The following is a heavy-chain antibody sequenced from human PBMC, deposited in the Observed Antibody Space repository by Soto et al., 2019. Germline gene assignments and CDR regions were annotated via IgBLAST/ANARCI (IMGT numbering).Heavy chain of an antibody. D-gene: IGHD6-6*01. Sequence: PGGSLRLSCAASGFTFSNYGMNWVRQAPGKGLAWVSYISSSISTKQYADSVKGRFTISRDNAKNSLFLQMNSLRDEDTAVYYCTRGGAARPDYWGQGTLVTASS. CDR1: GFTFSNYG. CDR2: ISSSISTK. V-gene: IGHV3-48*02. J-gene: IGHJ4*02. CDR3: TRGGAARPDY.